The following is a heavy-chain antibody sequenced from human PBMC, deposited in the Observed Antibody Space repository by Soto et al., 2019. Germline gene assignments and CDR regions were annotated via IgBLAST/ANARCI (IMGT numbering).Heavy chain of an antibody. V-gene: IGHV3-48*01. CDR2: ISSSSSTI. CDR3: ARDSIVLVPAAPFDY. CDR1: GFTFSSYS. Sequence: PGGSLRLSCAASGFTFSSYSMNWVRQAPGKGLEWVSYISSSSSTIYYADSVKGRFTISRDNAKNSLYLQMNSLRAEDTAVYYCARDSIVLVPAAPFDYWGQGTLVTVSS. D-gene: IGHD2-2*01. J-gene: IGHJ4*02.